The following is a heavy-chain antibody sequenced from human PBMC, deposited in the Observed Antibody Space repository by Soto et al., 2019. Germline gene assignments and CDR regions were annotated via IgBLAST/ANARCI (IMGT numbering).Heavy chain of an antibody. J-gene: IGHJ6*02. CDR1: GFTFSSYA. Sequence: QVQLVESGGGVVQSGRSLRLSCAASGFTFSSYAMHWVRQAPGKGLEWVAVISYDGSNKYYADSVKGRFTISRDNSKNTLYLQMNSLRAEDTAVYYCARDEYYDSSGYYPYGMDVWGQGTTVTVSS. V-gene: IGHV3-30-3*01. CDR2: ISYDGSNK. D-gene: IGHD3-22*01. CDR3: ARDEYYDSSGYYPYGMDV.